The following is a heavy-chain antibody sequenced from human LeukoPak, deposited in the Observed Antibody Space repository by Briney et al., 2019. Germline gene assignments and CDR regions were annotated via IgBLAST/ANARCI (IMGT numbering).Heavy chain of an antibody. J-gene: IGHJ3*02. Sequence: PSETLSLTCTVSGGSISSGGYYWSWIRQHPGKGLEWIGYIYYSGSTYYNPSLKSRVTISVDTSKNQFSLKLSSVTAADTAVYYCARSKGGRVDAFDIWGQGTMVTVSS. CDR3: ARSKGGRVDAFDI. CDR1: GGSISSGGYY. D-gene: IGHD2-15*01. V-gene: IGHV4-31*03. CDR2: IYYSGST.